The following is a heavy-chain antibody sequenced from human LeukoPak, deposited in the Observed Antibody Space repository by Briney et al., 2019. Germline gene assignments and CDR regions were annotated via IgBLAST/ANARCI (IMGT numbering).Heavy chain of an antibody. CDR3: TYVRIPYYTDKWVAP. CDR2: INSGGSPI. J-gene: IGHJ5*02. Sequence: AGSLRLTCAVSGFAITSWSMNWVRQAPGKELEWLSYINSGGSPISYADAVKGRLTIFRDGAENLVYMPMNSLRAEDTAVYYCTYVRIPYYTDKWVAPWGQGALDTVSS. V-gene: IGHV3-48*01. CDR1: GFAITSWS. D-gene: IGHD3-3*01.